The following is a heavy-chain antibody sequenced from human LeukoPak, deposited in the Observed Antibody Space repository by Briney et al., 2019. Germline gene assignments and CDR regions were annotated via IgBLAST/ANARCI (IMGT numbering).Heavy chain of an antibody. J-gene: IGHJ4*02. CDR1: GFTFSSYG. V-gene: IGHV3-30*18. CDR3: VKAAILTRTYYFDY. D-gene: IGHD3-9*01. CDR2: ISYDGSNK. Sequence: GRSLRLSCAASGFTFSSYGMHWVRQAPGKGLEWVAVISYDGSNKYYADSVKGRFTISRDNSKNTLYLQMNSLRAEDTAVYYCVKAAILTRTYYFDYWGQGTLVTVSS.